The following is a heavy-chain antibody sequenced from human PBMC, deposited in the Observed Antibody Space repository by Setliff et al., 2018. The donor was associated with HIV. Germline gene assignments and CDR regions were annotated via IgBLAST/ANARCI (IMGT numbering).Heavy chain of an antibody. J-gene: IGHJ4*02. CDR3: ARLTTTYYYDSSAYYHPV. CDR2: INHSGST. CDR1: GGSISSSNW. Sequence: LSLTCAVSGGSISSSNWWSWVRQPPGKGLEWIGEINHSGSTNYNPSLMSRVTISVDTSKNQFSLKLSSVTAADTAVYYCARLTTTYYYDSSAYYHPVWGQGTLVTVSS. D-gene: IGHD3-22*01. V-gene: IGHV4-4*02.